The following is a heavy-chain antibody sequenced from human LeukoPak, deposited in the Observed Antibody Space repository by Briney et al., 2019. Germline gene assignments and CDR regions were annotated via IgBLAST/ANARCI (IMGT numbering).Heavy chain of an antibody. CDR1: GYTFSSYF. V-gene: IGHV1-46*03. CDR3: ARVGTYGDLY. J-gene: IGHJ4*02. Sequence: ASVKVSCKASGYTFSSYFMHWIRQAPGQGLEWMGIINPSDGSTSYARELQGRVTMTRDTSTSTVYMELSSLRSEDTAVYYCARVGTYGDLYWGQGTLVTVSS. D-gene: IGHD4-17*01. CDR2: INPSDGST.